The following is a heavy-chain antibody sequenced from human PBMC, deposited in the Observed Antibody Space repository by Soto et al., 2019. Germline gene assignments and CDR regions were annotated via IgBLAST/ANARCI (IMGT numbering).Heavy chain of an antibody. D-gene: IGHD3-16*01. CDR3: ARQHRGPGYGERGLYFDY. J-gene: IGHJ4*02. CDR1: GGSTNTRSDY. CDR2: VYYSGST. V-gene: IGHV4-39*01. Sequence: PSETLSLTCTVSGGSTNTRSDYWGWIRQPPGKGLEWIGSVYYSGSTYDNPSLQSRVTISVDTSRNQFSLKLMSVTAADTAVYFCARQHRGPGYGERGLYFDYWGQGTLVTVSS.